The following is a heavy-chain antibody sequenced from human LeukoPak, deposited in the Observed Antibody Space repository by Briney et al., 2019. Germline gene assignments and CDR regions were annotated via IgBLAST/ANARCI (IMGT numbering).Heavy chain of an antibody. CDR1: GGSISSYY. Sequence: SETLSLTCTVSGGSISSYYWSWIRQPAGKGLEWIGRIYTSGSTNYNPSLKSRVTISVDTSKNQFSLKLSSVTAADTAVYYCARERKYCSSTSCGYYYMDVWGKGTTVTVSS. V-gene: IGHV4-4*07. CDR2: IYTSGST. CDR3: ARERKYCSSTSCGYYYMDV. D-gene: IGHD2-2*01. J-gene: IGHJ6*03.